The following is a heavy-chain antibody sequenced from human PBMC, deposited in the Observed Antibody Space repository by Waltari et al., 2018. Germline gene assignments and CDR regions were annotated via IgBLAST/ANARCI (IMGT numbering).Heavy chain of an antibody. CDR2: INHSGST. CDR3: ARVQDIVVVPAAAYYYGMDV. CDR1: GGSFSGYY. V-gene: IGHV4-34*01. Sequence: QVQLQQWGAGLLKPSETLSLTCAVYGGSFSGYYWSWIRQPPGKGLEWIGEINHSGSTNYNPSLKSRVTISVDTSKNQFSLKLSSVTAADTAVYYCARVQDIVVVPAAAYYYGMDVWGQGTTVTVSS. D-gene: IGHD2-2*01. J-gene: IGHJ6*02.